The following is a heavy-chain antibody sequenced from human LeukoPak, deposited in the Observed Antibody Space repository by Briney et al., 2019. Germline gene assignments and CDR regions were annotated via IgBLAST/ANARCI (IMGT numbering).Heavy chain of an antibody. CDR2: IYWNDDK. CDR3: ARLSGYEAFDI. CDR1: GFSLSTSGVG. D-gene: IGHD5-12*01. V-gene: IGHV2-5*01. J-gene: IGHJ3*02. Sequence: ASGPTLVKPTQTLTLTCTFSGFSLSTSGVGVGWIRQPPGKALEWLALIYWNDDKRYSPSLKSRLTITKDTSKNQVVLTMTNMDPVDTATYYCARLSGYEAFDIWGQGTMVTVSS.